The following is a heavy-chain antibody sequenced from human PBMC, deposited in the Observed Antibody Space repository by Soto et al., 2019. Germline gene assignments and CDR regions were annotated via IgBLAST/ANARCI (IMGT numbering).Heavy chain of an antibody. CDR1: GDTFSSYA. Sequence: SEKVSCKASGDTFSSYAISWVRQAPGQGLEWMGGIIPKFNTIDHGQKFQGRVTIAADKSTSTAYMELSSLRSDDTAVYYCARVTPGGYFFDYWGQGTLVTVSS. J-gene: IGHJ4*02. V-gene: IGHV1-69*06. D-gene: IGHD5-12*01. CDR2: IIPKFNTI. CDR3: ARVTPGGYFFDY.